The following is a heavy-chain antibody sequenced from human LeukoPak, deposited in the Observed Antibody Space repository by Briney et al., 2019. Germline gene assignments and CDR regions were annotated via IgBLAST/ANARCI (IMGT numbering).Heavy chain of an antibody. V-gene: IGHV3-48*01. Sequence: PGGSLRPSCAASGFTFSSYAMSWVRQAPGKGLEWVSYINSRSSTIYYADSVRGRFTISRDNAKNSLYLQMNSLKAEDTAIYYCAREVGTPQAFDIWGQGTMVTVSS. CDR1: GFTFSSYA. CDR3: AREVGTPQAFDI. CDR2: INSRSSTI. D-gene: IGHD1-26*01. J-gene: IGHJ3*02.